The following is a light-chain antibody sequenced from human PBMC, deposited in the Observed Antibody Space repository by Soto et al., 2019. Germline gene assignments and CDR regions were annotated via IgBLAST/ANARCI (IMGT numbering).Light chain of an antibody. J-gene: IGKJ5*01. CDR2: AAS. V-gene: IGKV1-39*01. Sequence: DIQITQSSSTLSGSVGARVTITCRASQTISSWLAWYQQKPGKAPKLLIYAASSLQSGVPSRFSGSGSGTDFTLTISSLQPEDFATYYCQQSYSTPITFGQGTRLEIK. CDR1: QTISSW. CDR3: QQSYSTPIT.